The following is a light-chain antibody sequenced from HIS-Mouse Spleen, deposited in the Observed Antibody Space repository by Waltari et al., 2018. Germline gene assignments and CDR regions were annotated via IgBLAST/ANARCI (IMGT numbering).Light chain of an antibody. J-gene: IGKJ2*01. Sequence: DIQMTQSPSSLSASVGDRVTITCQASQDISNYLNWYQQKPGKAPKLLIYDASNLETGVPSRFSGGGSGTDFTFTISSLQPEDIATYYCQQYDNLLMYTFGQGTKLEIK. V-gene: IGKV1-33*01. CDR2: DAS. CDR1: QDISNY. CDR3: QQYDNLLMYT.